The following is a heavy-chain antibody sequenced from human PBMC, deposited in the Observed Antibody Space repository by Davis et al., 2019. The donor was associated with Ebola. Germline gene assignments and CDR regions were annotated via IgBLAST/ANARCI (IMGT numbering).Heavy chain of an antibody. CDR1: GGSISPYY. V-gene: IGHV4-59*08. D-gene: IGHD3-3*01. CDR2: IYYSGST. Sequence: SETLSLTCTVSGGSISPYYWSWIRQPPGKGLEWIGYIYYSGSTNYNPSLKSRVTISLDTSKNQFSLKLSSVTAADTAVYYCARGGGVVITPWGQGTLVTVSS. CDR3: ARGGGVVITP. J-gene: IGHJ5*02.